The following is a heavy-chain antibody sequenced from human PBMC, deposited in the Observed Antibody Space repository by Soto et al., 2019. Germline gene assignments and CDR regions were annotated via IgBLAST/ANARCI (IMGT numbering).Heavy chain of an antibody. Sequence: SETLSLTCTVSGGSISSYYWSWIRQPPGKGLEWIGYIYYSGSTNYNPSLKSRVTISVDTSKNQFSLKLSSVNAADTAVYYCARDSTRFTYYYDSSGSGRAFDTWGQGTMVTVSS. V-gene: IGHV4-59*01. CDR1: GGSISSYY. J-gene: IGHJ3*02. D-gene: IGHD3-22*01. CDR2: IYYSGST. CDR3: ARDSTRFTYYYDSSGSGRAFDT.